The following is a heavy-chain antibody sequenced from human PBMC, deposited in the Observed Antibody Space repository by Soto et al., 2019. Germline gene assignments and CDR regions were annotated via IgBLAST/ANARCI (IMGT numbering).Heavy chain of an antibody. CDR3: ATVLRYLEAPFDX. D-gene: IGHD3-9*01. J-gene: IGHJ4*02. CDR1: GGTFSSYT. Sequence: SVKVSCKASGGTFSSYTISWVRQAPGQGLEWMGRITPILGIANYAQKFQGRVTITADKSTSTAYVELSSLRSEDTAVYYCATVLRYLEAPFDXWGQGTLVTVSS. V-gene: IGHV1-69*02. CDR2: ITPILGIA.